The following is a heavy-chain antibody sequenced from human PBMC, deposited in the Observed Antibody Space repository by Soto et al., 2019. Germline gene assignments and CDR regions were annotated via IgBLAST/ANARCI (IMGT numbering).Heavy chain of an antibody. V-gene: IGHV3-23*01. CDR3: AKTGLDCTNGVCYTIWFDP. CDR2: ISGSGGST. D-gene: IGHD2-8*01. J-gene: IGHJ5*02. Sequence: GGSLRLSCAASGFTFSSYAMSWVRQAPGKGLEWVSAISGSGGSTYYADSVKGRFTISRDNSKNTLYLQMNSLRAEDTAVYYCAKTGLDCTNGVCYTIWFDPWGQGTLVTV. CDR1: GFTFSSYA.